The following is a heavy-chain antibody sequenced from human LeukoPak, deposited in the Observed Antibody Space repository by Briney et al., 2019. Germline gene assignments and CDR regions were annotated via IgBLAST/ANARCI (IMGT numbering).Heavy chain of an antibody. V-gene: IGHV3-33*01. J-gene: IGHJ6*02. D-gene: IGHD4-17*01. Sequence: GGSLRLSCAASGFTFSSYGMHWVRQAPGKWLEWVAVIWNDGSNKYYADSVKGRFTISRDNSKNTLYLQMNSLRAEDTAVYYCARASDGDYVSTNYYYGMDVWGQGTTVTVSS. CDR1: GFTFSSYG. CDR3: ARASDGDYVSTNYYYGMDV. CDR2: IWNDGSNK.